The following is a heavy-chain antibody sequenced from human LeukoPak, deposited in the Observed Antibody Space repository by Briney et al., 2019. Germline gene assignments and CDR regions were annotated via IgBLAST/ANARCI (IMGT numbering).Heavy chain of an antibody. CDR3: VRDNEGVGATRLDY. CDR1: GFTFSSYW. CDR2: IKQDGSER. D-gene: IGHD1-26*01. J-gene: IGHJ4*02. Sequence: PGGSLRLSCAASGFTFSSYWMSWVRQAPGKGLEWVANIKQDGSERYYVDSVKGRFTISRDNAKNSLYLQMTSLRAGDTAVYYCVRDNEGVGATRLDYWGQGTLVTVSS. V-gene: IGHV3-7*01.